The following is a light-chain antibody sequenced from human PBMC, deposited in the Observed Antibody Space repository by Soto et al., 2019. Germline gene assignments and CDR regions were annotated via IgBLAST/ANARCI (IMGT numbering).Light chain of an antibody. CDR1: SSDVGGYNY. CDR2: DVS. V-gene: IGLV2-14*01. Sequence: QSVLTQPASVPGSPGQSITISCTGTSSDVGGYNYVSWYQQHPGKAPKLMIYDVSNRPSGVSNRFSGSKSGNTASLTISGLQAEDEADYYCSSYTSSSTLVFGGGTQLTV. CDR3: SSYTSSSTLV. J-gene: IGLJ2*01.